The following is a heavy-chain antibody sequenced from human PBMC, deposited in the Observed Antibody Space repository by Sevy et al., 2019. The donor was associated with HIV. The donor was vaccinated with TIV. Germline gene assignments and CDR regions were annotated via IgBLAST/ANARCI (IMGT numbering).Heavy chain of an antibody. CDR1: GFSLNDYW. Sequence: GGSLRLSCVASGFSLNDYWMNWVRQAPGKGLEWVANINEDGSVKYFVDSVKGRFTITRDNARNLVTLHMNTLRGEDTALYRCVRGIQSVGCFWGQGTQVTVSS. CDR3: VRGIQSVGCF. D-gene: IGHD6-19*01. V-gene: IGHV3-7*01. CDR2: INEDGSVK. J-gene: IGHJ4*02.